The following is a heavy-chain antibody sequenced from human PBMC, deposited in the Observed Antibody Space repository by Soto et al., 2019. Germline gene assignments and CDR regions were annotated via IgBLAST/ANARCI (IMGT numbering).Heavy chain of an antibody. V-gene: IGHV3-30-3*01. CDR2: ISYDGSGT. CDR3: ARDARIGTDWYFDL. D-gene: IGHD1-26*01. J-gene: IGHJ2*01. Sequence: QVQLVESGGGVVQPGRSLRLSCVGSAFTFSDYALHWVRQAPGKGQDWVAAISYDGSGTYYADSVKGRFTISRDNSKNTLYLQMNSLRVEDTAVYYCARDARIGTDWYFDLWGRGTLVTVSS. CDR1: AFTFSDYA.